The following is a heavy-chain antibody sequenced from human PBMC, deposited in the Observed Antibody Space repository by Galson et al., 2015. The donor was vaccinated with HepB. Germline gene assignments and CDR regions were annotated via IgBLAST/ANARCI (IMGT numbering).Heavy chain of an antibody. CDR1: GFTFSSYS. D-gene: IGHD6-13*01. Sequence: SLRLSCAASGFTFSSYSMNWVRQAPGKGLEWVSSISSSSSYIYYADSVKGRFTISRDNAKNSLYLQMNSLRAEDTAVYYCARDVSSSWDGFDYWGQGTLVTVSS. CDR3: ARDVSSSWDGFDY. V-gene: IGHV3-21*01. CDR2: ISSSSSYI. J-gene: IGHJ4*02.